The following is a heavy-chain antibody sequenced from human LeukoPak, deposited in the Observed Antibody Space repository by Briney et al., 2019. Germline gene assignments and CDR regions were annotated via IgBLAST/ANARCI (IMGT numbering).Heavy chain of an antibody. Sequence: GGSLRLSCAASGFTFSSYWMSWVRQAPGKGLEWVANIKQDGSEKYCVDSVKGRFTISRDNAKNSLYLQMNSLRAEDTAVYYCARAYCSSTSCYRLYYYYGMDVWGKGTTVTVSS. CDR3: ARAYCSSTSCYRLYYYYGMDV. CDR2: IKQDGSEK. D-gene: IGHD2-2*01. J-gene: IGHJ6*04. V-gene: IGHV3-7*03. CDR1: GFTFSSYW.